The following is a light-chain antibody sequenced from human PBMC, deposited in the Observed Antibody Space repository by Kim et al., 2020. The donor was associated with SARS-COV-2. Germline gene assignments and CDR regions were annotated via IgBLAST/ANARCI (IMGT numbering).Light chain of an antibody. CDR2: QDK. CDR1: KWVNKY. CDR3: QAWDSSTHNYV. V-gene: IGLV3-1*01. J-gene: IGLJ1*01. Sequence: QGRQARITCSGYKWVNKYVSWYQQKPDQSTVVVIFQDKQRPSRIPGRFSDSNYGNTATLTIRETKAIDEADYYCQAWDSSTHNYVFGTGTKVNVL.